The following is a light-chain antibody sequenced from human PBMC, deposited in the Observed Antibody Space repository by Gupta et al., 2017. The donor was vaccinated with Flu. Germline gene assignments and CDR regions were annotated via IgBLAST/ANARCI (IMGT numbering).Light chain of an antibody. V-gene: IGLV1-44*01. CDR1: SSNVGSNA. Sequence: QSVLAQPPSASGTPGQSVTIACSGSSSNVGSNAVHWYQQVPGTAPKLLIYDNNQRPSGVPDRFSGSKSGTSAALAISGLQSEDEAHYYCAAWDDSLNGHYVFGTGTEVTVL. CDR2: DNN. CDR3: AAWDDSLNGHYV. J-gene: IGLJ1*01.